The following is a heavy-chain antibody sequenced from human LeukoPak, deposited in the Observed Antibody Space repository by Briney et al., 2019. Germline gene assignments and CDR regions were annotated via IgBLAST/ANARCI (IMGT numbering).Heavy chain of an antibody. CDR1: GFTVISNY. V-gene: IGHV3-53*01. Sequence: GGSLILSCAASGFTVISNYMSWVRQAPGKGVEWVSVIYGGRSTYYADSVKSRFTISRDTSKNTVNRQMNSLRAEDTAVYYCASWPGAWYGEDSWGQGTLVAVSS. D-gene: IGHD3-10*01. CDR2: IYGGRST. CDR3: ASWPGAWYGEDS. J-gene: IGHJ4*02.